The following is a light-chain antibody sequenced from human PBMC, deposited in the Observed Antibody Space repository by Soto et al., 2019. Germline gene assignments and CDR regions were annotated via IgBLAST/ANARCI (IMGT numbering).Light chain of an antibody. CDR3: QQYNSYAYT. CDR2: DAS. CDR1: QSISSW. V-gene: IGKV1-5*01. Sequence: DIQMTQSPSPLSASVGDRVTITCRASQSISSWLAWYQQKPGKVPKLLIYDASSLESGVPSRFSGSGSGTEFTLTISSLQPDDFATYYCQQYNSYAYTLGQGTKLEIK. J-gene: IGKJ2*01.